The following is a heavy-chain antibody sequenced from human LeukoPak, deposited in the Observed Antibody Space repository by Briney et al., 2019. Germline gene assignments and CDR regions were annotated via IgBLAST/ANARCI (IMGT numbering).Heavy chain of an antibody. CDR2: ISKDGSNK. J-gene: IGHJ3*02. D-gene: IGHD1-14*01. Sequence: GGSLRLSCAAAGFTFSNYGIHWVRQAPGKGLEWVAVISKDGSNKDYADSVKGRFIISRDNPKNTLYLQMNSLRAEDTAVYYCARDRSGIYDAFDIWGQGTMVTVSS. V-gene: IGHV3-30*03. CDR3: ARDRSGIYDAFDI. CDR1: GFTFSNYG.